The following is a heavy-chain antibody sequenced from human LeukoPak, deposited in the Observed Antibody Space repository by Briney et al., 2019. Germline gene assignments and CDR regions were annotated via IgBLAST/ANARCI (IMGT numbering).Heavy chain of an antibody. CDR2: ISSSSSYI. J-gene: IGHJ4*02. CDR1: GFTFSSYS. Sequence: GGSLRLSCAASGFTFSSYSMNWVRQAPGKGLEWVSSISSSSSYIYYADSVKSRFTISRDNAKNSLHLQMNSLRAEDTAVYYCARGSIAVAGTEDYWGQGTLVTVSS. V-gene: IGHV3-21*01. CDR3: ARGSIAVAGTEDY. D-gene: IGHD6-19*01.